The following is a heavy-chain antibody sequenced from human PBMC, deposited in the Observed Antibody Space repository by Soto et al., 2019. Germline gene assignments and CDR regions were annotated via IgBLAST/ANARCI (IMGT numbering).Heavy chain of an antibody. CDR1: GDTFNSYF. CDR3: ARESLGAKGADH. J-gene: IGHJ4*02. CDR2: IIPIIGVT. Sequence: QVQLVQSGAEVKRPGSSVKVSCESSGDTFNSYFISWVRQAPGQGLEWMGGIIPIIGVTHYAQKFQGRVTISALSSTGTAYMELTNLGFEDTALYYCARESLGAKGADHWGQGTLVTVSS. V-gene: IGHV1-69*17. D-gene: IGHD3-16*01.